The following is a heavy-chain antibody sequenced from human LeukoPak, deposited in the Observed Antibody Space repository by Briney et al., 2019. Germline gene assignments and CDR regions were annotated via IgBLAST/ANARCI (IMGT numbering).Heavy chain of an antibody. CDR2: ISSDNGNT. CDR3: ANVAKGRYFFYYMDV. Sequence: ASVKVSCKTSGYTDNRFGIAWVRQAPGQGLEWIGWISSDNGNTQYADKLQGRVSMTTDRSTNTAYMEVTSPRSDDTAVYFCANVAKGRYFFYYMDVWGKGTTVTVSS. J-gene: IGHJ6*03. CDR1: GYTDNRFG. V-gene: IGHV1-18*01.